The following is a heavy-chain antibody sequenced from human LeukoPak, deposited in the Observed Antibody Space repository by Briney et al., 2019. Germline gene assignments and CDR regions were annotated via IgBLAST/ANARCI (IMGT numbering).Heavy chain of an antibody. CDR1: GFTFSNAW. CDR2: IKSKTDGGTT. D-gene: IGHD6-19*01. Sequence: PGGSLRLSCAASGFTFSNAWMSWVRQAPGKGLEWVGRIKSKTDGGTTDYAAPVKGRFTISRDDSKNTLYLQMNSLKTEDTAVYYCAKGKQWLYGSDAFDIWGQGTMVTVSS. V-gene: IGHV3-15*01. CDR3: AKGKQWLYGSDAFDI. J-gene: IGHJ3*02.